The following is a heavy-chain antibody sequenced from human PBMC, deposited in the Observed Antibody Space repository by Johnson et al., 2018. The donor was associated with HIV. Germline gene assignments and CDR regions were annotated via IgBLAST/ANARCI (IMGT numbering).Heavy chain of an antibody. CDR3: ATIAAHGAAFDI. J-gene: IGHJ3*02. CDR2: ISYDGSNK. D-gene: IGHD6-25*01. V-gene: IGHV3-30*03. Sequence: QVQLVESGGGVVQPGRSLRLSCAASGFTFSDYYMSWIRQAPGKGLEWVALISYDGSNKYHADSVKGRFTISRDNSKNTLYLQMNSLRPEDTAAYYCATIAAHGAAFDIWGQGTVVTVSS. CDR1: GFTFSDYY.